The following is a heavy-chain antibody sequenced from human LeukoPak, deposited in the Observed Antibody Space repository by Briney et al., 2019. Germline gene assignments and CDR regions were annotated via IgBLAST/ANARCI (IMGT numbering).Heavy chain of an antibody. CDR3: ARDKPLIVGPKDAFDI. V-gene: IGHV1-3*01. Sequence: ASVKVSCKASGYTFTSYAMHWVRQAPGQRLEWMGWINAGNGNTKYSQKFQGRVTITRDTSASTAYMELSSLRSEDTAVYYCARDKPLIVGPKDAFDIWGQGTMVTVSS. CDR1: GYTFTSYA. CDR2: INAGNGNT. D-gene: IGHD1-26*01. J-gene: IGHJ3*02.